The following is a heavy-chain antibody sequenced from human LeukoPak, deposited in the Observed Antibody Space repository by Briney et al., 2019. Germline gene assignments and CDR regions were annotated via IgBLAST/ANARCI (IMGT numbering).Heavy chain of an antibody. V-gene: IGHV4-4*02. CDR2: IYHSGST. CDR3: ARDTRLGVDSSWYSAFDY. J-gene: IGHJ4*02. D-gene: IGHD6-13*01. Sequence: SETLSLTCAVSGGSISSSNWWSWVRQPPGKGLEWIGEIYHSGSTNYNPSLKSRVTISVDKSKNQFSLKLGSVTAADTAVYYCARDTRLGVDSSWYSAFDYWGQGTLVTVSS. CDR1: GGSISSSNW.